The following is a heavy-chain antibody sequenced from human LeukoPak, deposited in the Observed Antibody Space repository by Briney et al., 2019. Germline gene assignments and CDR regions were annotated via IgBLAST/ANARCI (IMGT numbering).Heavy chain of an antibody. CDR3: ARETMVRGVWAFDI. CDR1: GFTFSSYS. D-gene: IGHD3-10*01. J-gene: IGHJ3*02. Sequence: GGSLRLSCAASGFTFSSYSMNWVRQAPGKGLEWVSYISSSSSTIYYADSVKGQFTISRDNAKNSLYLQMNSLRAEDTAVYYCARETMVRGVWAFDIWGQGTMVTVSS. CDR2: ISSSSSTI. V-gene: IGHV3-48*04.